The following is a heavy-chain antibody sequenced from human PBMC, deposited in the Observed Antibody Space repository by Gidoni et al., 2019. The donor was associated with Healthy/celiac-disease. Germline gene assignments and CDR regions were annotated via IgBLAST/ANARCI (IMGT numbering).Heavy chain of an antibody. CDR2: ISWNSGSI. J-gene: IGHJ4*02. V-gene: IGHV3-9*01. D-gene: IGHD3-10*01. Sequence: EVKLVESGGGLVQRGRSLRLSCAASGITFDDYAMHWVRQAPGKGLECVSGISWNSGSIGYADSVKCRFTISRDNAKNSLYLQMNSLRAEDTALYYCAKVGAGDPYAYWGQGTLVTVSS. CDR3: AKVGAGDPYAY. CDR1: GITFDDYA.